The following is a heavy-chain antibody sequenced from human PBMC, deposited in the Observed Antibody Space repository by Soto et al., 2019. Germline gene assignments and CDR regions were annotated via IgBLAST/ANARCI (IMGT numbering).Heavy chain of an antibody. D-gene: IGHD3-10*01. CDR2: IYSGGTT. J-gene: IGHJ4*02. V-gene: IGHV3-66*01. CDR3: ASGASGNYR. Sequence: EVQLVESGGGLVQPGGSLRLSCAASGFTVSSNYMTWVRQAPGKGLEWVSHIYSGGTTSYADSVKGRFTISRDNSKNTLFLQMNSLRDDDTAVYYCASGASGNYRWGQGTLVTVSS. CDR1: GFTVSSNY.